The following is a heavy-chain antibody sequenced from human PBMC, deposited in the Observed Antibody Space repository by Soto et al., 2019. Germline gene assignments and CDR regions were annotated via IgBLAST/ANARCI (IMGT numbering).Heavy chain of an antibody. J-gene: IGHJ3*02. Sequence: GGSLRLSCAASGFTFSNAWMSWVRQAPGKGLEWVGRIKSKTDGGTTDYAAPVKGRFTISRDDSKNTLYLQMNSLKTEDTAVYYCTTQLLWFGSQKDDAFDIWGQGTMVTVSS. CDR2: IKSKTDGGTT. D-gene: IGHD3-10*01. V-gene: IGHV3-15*01. CDR3: TTQLLWFGSQKDDAFDI. CDR1: GFTFSNAW.